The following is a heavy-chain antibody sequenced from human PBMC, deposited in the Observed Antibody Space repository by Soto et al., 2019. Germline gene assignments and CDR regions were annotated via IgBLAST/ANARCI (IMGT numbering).Heavy chain of an antibody. V-gene: IGHV3-30*04. D-gene: IGHD3-3*01. CDR2: ISYDGRNK. CDR3: AREIERLLGY. CDR1: GFTFSSYA. Sequence: QVQLVESGGGVVQTGRSLRLSCAASGFTFSSYAMHWVRQAPGKGLEWVAVISYDGRNKYYADSVKGRFTISRDNPKNTLYLQMNSLRAKDTAVYYCAREIERLLGYWGQGTLVTVSS. J-gene: IGHJ4*02.